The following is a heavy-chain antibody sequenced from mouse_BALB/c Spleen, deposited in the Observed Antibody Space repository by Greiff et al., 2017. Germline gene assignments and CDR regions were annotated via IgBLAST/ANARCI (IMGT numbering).Heavy chain of an antibody. CDR1: GYTFTSYW. V-gene: IGHV1-69*02. CDR2: IDPSDSYT. J-gene: IGHJ3*01. Sequence: QVQLQQSGAELVKPGASVKLSCKASGYTFTSYWMHWVKQRPGQGLEWIGEIDPSDSYTNYNQKFKGKATLTVDKSSSTAYMQLSSLTSEDSAVYYCAREDGYPLAYWGQGTLVTVSA. CDR3: AREDGYPLAY. D-gene: IGHD1-2*01.